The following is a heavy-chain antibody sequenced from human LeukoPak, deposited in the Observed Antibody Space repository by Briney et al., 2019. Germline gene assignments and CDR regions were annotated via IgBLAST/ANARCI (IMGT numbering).Heavy chain of an antibody. V-gene: IGHV3-11*05. CDR3: ARAGLGFDYYDSGGYYGSVDY. CDR2: ISGSSSYT. D-gene: IGHD3-22*01. CDR1: GFIFSDYY. J-gene: IGHJ4*02. Sequence: GGSLRLSCAASGFIFSDYYMSWIRQAPGKGLEWVSYISGSSSYTNYADSVKGRFTISRDNAKNSLYLQMNSLRADDTAVYYCARAGLGFDYYDSGGYYGSVDYWGQGTLVTVSS.